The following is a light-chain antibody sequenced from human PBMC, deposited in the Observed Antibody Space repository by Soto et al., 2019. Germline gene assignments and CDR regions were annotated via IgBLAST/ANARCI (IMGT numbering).Light chain of an antibody. CDR1: QDIIIY. CDR3: QQYDSLPPFT. V-gene: IGKV1-33*01. J-gene: IGKJ3*01. CDR2: DAS. Sequence: DIQMTQSPSSLSASVGDRVTITCQASQDIIIYLNWYQQKPGKAPKLLIYDASNLETGVPSRFSGSGSGTNFTFTISGLHPEDIATYYCQQYDSLPPFTFGPGTKVDFK.